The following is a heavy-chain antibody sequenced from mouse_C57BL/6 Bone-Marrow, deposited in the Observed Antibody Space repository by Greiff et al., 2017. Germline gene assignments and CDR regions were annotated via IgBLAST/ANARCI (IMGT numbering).Heavy chain of an antibody. Sequence: EVKLVESGPVLVKPGASVKMSCKASGYTFTDYYMNWVKQSHGKSLEWIGVINPYNGGTSYNQKFKGKATLTVDKSSSTAYMELNSLTSEDSAVYYCAIPYYYGSSYGFAYWGQGTLVTVSA. CDR2: INPYNGGT. CDR3: AIPYYYGSSYGFAY. V-gene: IGHV1-19*01. J-gene: IGHJ3*01. D-gene: IGHD1-1*01. CDR1: GYTFTDYY.